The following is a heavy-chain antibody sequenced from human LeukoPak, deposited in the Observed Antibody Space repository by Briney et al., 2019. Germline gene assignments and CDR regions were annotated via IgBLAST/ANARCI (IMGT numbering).Heavy chain of an antibody. CDR2: IYYSGST. V-gene: IGHV4-39*07. D-gene: IGHD2-15*01. CDR1: GGSISSSSYY. CDR3: ARERLGYCSGGSCYSELPARWFDP. J-gene: IGHJ5*02. Sequence: PSETLSLTCTVSGGSISSSSYYWGWIRQPPGKGLEWIGSIYYSGSTYYNPSLKSRVTISVDTSKNQFSLKLSSVTAADTAVYYCARERLGYCSGGSCYSELPARWFDPWGQGTLVTVSS.